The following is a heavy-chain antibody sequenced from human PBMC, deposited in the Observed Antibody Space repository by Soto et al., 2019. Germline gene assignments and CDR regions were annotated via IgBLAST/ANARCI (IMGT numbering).Heavy chain of an antibody. D-gene: IGHD2-15*01. CDR1: GVSISSGSYF. CDR3: ARVLLTPSKHLDR. CDR2: IYYTGIT. Sequence: PSETLSLTCTVSGVSISSGSYFWSWVRQRPGEGLEWIGNIYYTGITYYNLSLKSRVAISVDTSKNHFSLTLTSLTAADTAIYYCARVLLTPSKHLDRWGQGNLVTVSS. V-gene: IGHV4-31*03. J-gene: IGHJ5*02.